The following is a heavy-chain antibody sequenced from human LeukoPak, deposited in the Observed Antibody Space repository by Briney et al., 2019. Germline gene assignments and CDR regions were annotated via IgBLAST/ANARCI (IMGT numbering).Heavy chain of an antibody. V-gene: IGHV3-30*18. CDR2: ISYDGSNK. J-gene: IGHJ4*02. D-gene: IGHD3-22*01. CDR1: GFTFTNYG. CDR3: AKNGDSSGYYSVDY. Sequence: PGGSLRLSCAASGFTFTNYGMHWVRQAPGKGLEWVAVISYDGSNKYYADSVKGRFTISRDNSKNTLYLQMNSLRAEDTAVYYCAKNGDSSGYYSVDYWGQGTLVTVSS.